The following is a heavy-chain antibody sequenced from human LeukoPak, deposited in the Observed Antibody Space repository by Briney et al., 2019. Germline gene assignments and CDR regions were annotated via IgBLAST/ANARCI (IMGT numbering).Heavy chain of an antibody. V-gene: IGHV4-39*01. D-gene: IGHD2-2*01. CDR2: IYYSGST. CDR1: GGSISSSSYY. CDR3: ARYCSSTSCYRGDY. J-gene: IGHJ4*02. Sequence: SETLSLTCTVSGGSISSSSYYWGWIRQLPGKGLEWIGSIYYSGSTYYNPSLKSRVTISVDTSKNQFSLKLSSVTAADTAVYYCARYCSSTSCYRGDYWGQGTLVTVSS.